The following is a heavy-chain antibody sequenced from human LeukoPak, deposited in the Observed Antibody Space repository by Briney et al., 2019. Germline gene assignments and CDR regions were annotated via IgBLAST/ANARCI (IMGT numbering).Heavy chain of an antibody. D-gene: IGHD3-3*01. J-gene: IGHJ4*02. Sequence: ASVKVYCKASGYTFTGYYMHWVRQAPGQGLEWMGRINPNSGGTNYAQKFQGRVTMTRDTSISTAYMELSRLRSNDTAVYYCARGWIFGVVSHGSVPLYYFDYWGQGTLVTVSS. CDR3: ARGWIFGVVSHGSVPLYYFDY. CDR1: GYTFTGYY. CDR2: INPNSGGT. V-gene: IGHV1-2*06.